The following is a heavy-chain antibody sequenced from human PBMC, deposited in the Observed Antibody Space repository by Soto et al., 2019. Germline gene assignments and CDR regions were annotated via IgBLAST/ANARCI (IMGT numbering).Heavy chain of an antibody. V-gene: IGHV1-69*01. CDR2: IMTVFGTT. Sequence: VQLVQSGAEVQKPGSSVKVSCKASGGTFSAYAVAWLRLAPGHGLEWLGAIMTVFGTTEYAKNFHGRVTVTADDSNNTCYLKLSGLTPDDTAVFYCARDTEYSRGTFGMDTWGQGTTVTVSS. CDR3: ARDTEYSRGTFGMDT. CDR1: GGTFSAYA. D-gene: IGHD6-6*01. J-gene: IGHJ6*01.